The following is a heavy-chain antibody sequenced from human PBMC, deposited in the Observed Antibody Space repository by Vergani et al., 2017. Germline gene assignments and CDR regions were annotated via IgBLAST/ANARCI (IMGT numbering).Heavy chain of an antibody. CDR3: ARDQLGCTNGVCYTSYYYYMDV. CDR2: INHSGST. CDR1: GGSFSGYY. D-gene: IGHD2-8*01. V-gene: IGHV4-34*01. J-gene: IGHJ6*03. Sequence: QVQLQQWGAGLLKPSETLSLTCAVYGGSFSGYYWSWIRQPPGKGLEWIGEINHSGSTNYNPSLKSRVTISVDTSKNQFSLKLSSVTAADTAVYYCARDQLGCTNGVCYTSYYYYMDVWGKGTTVTVSS.